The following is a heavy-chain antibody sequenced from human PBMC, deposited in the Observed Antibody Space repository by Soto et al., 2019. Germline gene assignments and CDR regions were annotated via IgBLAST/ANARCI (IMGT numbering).Heavy chain of an antibody. V-gene: IGHV2-5*01. CDR3: AHRPSGWYLFDY. Sequence: QITLKESGPTLVRPTQTLTLTCTFSGFSLSTSGLGVGWIRQPPGKALEWLALIYWNDDKRYSPSLKARLTITKDTSENQVVHTMTNMDPVDTATYYCAHRPSGWYLFDYWGQGTLVTVSS. CDR1: GFSLSTSGLG. J-gene: IGHJ4*02. CDR2: IYWNDDK. D-gene: IGHD6-19*01.